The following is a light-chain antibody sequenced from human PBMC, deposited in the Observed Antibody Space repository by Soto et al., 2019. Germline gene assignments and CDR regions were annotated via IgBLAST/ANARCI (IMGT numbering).Light chain of an antibody. J-gene: IGKJ4*01. V-gene: IGKV3D-15*01. Sequence: EIVLTQSPATLSLSPGETATLSCRASQSVRSHLAWFQQKPGQAPRLLMYGVSTRATGMPARFSGSGSGTEFTLIISSLQSEDIADYYWQQYSDWPLTFGGGTKVEIK. CDR1: QSVRSH. CDR3: QQYSDWPLT. CDR2: GVS.